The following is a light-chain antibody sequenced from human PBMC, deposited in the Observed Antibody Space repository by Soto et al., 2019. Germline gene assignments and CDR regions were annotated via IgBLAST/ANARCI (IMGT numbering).Light chain of an antibody. Sequence: QSVLTQPPSASGTPGQTVTISCSGSSSNIGSAYIYWYQHLPGTAPKLLIYRNNQRPSGVPDRFSASKSGTSASLAISGLRSEVDADYYCAARDYRLVVFGGGTQLTVL. CDR2: RNN. CDR1: SSNIGSAY. V-gene: IGLV1-47*01. CDR3: AARDYRLVV. J-gene: IGLJ2*01.